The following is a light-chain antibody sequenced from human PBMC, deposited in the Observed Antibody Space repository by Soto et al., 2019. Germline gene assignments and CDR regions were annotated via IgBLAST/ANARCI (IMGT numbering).Light chain of an antibody. V-gene: IGKV3-15*01. CDR1: QSVSSS. Sequence: EIVVTQSPATLSVSPGERVTLSCRASQSVSSSLAWYQQRPGQAPRLLIYDTSIRATGVPARFSGSRSGAEFTLTISSLQSEDFAVYYCQHYVTWPLTFGGGTKVESK. CDR3: QHYVTWPLT. CDR2: DTS. J-gene: IGKJ4*01.